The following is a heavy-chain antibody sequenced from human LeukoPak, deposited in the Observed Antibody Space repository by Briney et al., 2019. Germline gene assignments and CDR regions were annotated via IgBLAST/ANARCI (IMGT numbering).Heavy chain of an antibody. CDR2: IYYSGST. Sequence: SETLSLTCTVSGGSISSSSYYWGWIRQPPGKGLEWTGSIYYSGSTYYNPSLKSRVTISVDTSKNQFSLKLSSVTAADTAVYYCASFGWGSYRLDRAWGQGTLVTVSS. CDR1: GGSISSSSYY. J-gene: IGHJ4*02. CDR3: ASFGWGSYRLDRA. D-gene: IGHD3-16*02. V-gene: IGHV4-39*01.